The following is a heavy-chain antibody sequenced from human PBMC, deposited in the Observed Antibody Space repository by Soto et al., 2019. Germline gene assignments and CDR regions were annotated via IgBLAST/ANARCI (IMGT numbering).Heavy chain of an antibody. CDR2: VSSSSTTT. J-gene: IGHJ4*02. D-gene: IGHD2-2*01. CDR3: ARASPGFDY. Sequence: PGGSVRLSCAASGFTFSSYSMNWVRQAPGKGLEWVSYVSSSSTTTHYADSLKGRFTISRDNAKNSLYLQMNSLRDEDTAVYYCARASPGFDYWGQGTLVTVSS. V-gene: IGHV3-48*02. CDR1: GFTFSSYS.